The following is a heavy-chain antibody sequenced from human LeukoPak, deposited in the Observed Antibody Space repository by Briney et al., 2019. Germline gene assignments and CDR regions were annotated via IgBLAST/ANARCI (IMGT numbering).Heavy chain of an antibody. CDR2: IYYTGST. J-gene: IGHJ3*02. Sequence: SETLSLTCTVSGGSISGYYWTWIRQPPGKGLEWIGQIYYTGSTNYNPSLKSRLTISVDTSKNQFSLRLSSVTPAETAVYYCARKYYYDSERGAFDMWGQGTVVSVTS. CDR3: ARKYYYDSERGAFDM. CDR1: GGSISGYY. D-gene: IGHD3-22*01. V-gene: IGHV4-59*01.